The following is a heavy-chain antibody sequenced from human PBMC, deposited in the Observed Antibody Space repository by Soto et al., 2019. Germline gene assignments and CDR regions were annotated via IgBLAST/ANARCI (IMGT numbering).Heavy chain of an antibody. D-gene: IGHD3-22*01. CDR2: INAGNGNT. V-gene: IGHV1-3*01. CDR1: GYTFTSYA. J-gene: IGHJ4*02. Sequence: QVQPVQSGAEVKKPGASVKVSCKASGYTFTSYAMHWVRQAPGQRLEWMGWINAGNGNTKYPQKFQGRVTITRDTAASTAYMELSSLRSEVTAVYYCARGDGYYYFDYWGQGTRVTVSS. CDR3: ARGDGYYYFDY.